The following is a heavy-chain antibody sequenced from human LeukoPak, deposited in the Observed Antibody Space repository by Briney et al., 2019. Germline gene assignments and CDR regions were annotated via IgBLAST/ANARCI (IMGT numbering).Heavy chain of an antibody. J-gene: IGHJ4*02. CDR2: ISSSSSTI. D-gene: IGHD3-10*01. Sequence: GGSLRLSCAAFGFTFSTYEMNWVRQAPGKGLEWVSYISSSSSTIYYADSVKGRFTISRDNAKNSLYLQMNSLRAEDTAVYYCARGGPYYCTDYWGQGTLVTVSS. V-gene: IGHV3-48*03. CDR1: GFTFSTYE. CDR3: ARGGPYYCTDY.